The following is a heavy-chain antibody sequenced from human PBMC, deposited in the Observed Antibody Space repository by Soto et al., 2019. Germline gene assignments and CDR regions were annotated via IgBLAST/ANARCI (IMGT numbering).Heavy chain of an antibody. CDR2: ISYDGSNK. CDR1: GFTFSSYG. J-gene: IGHJ3*02. Sequence: PGGSLRLSCAASGFTFSSYGMHWVRQAPGKGLEWVAVISYDGSNKYYADSVKGRFTISRDNSKNTLYLQMNSLRAEDTAVYYCAIEGLITPDAFDIWGQGTMVTVSS. CDR3: AIEGLITPDAFDI. V-gene: IGHV3-30*03. D-gene: IGHD3-22*01.